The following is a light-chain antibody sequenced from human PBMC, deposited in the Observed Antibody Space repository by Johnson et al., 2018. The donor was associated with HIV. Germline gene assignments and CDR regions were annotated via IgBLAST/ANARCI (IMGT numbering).Light chain of an antibody. CDR3: GTWDSSLSAHYV. Sequence: QSVLTQPPSVSAAPGQKVTISCSGSSSNIGNNYVSWYQQLPGTAPKLLIYDNTKRPSGIPDGFSGSKSGTSATLGITGLQTGDEADYYCGTWDSSLSAHYVFGTGTKVTVL. V-gene: IGLV1-51*01. CDR1: SSNIGNNY. CDR2: DNT. J-gene: IGLJ1*01.